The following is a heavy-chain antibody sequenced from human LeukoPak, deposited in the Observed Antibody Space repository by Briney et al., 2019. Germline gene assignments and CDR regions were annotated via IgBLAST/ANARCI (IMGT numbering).Heavy chain of an antibody. J-gene: IGHJ4*02. CDR3: ARISDTAMVFIIDY. Sequence: SETLSLTCTVSGYSISSGYYWGWIRQPPGKGLEWIGEINHSGSTNYNPSLKSRVTISVDTSKNQFSLKLSSVTAADTAVYYCARISDTAMVFIIDYWGQGTLVTVSS. D-gene: IGHD5-18*01. CDR1: GYSISSGYY. CDR2: INHSGST. V-gene: IGHV4-38-2*02.